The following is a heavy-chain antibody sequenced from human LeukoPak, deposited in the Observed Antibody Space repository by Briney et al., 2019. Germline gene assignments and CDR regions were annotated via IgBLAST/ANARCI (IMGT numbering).Heavy chain of an antibody. J-gene: IGHJ4*02. D-gene: IGHD3-10*01. CDR1: GFTFSSYS. CDR2: ISSSSSTI. V-gene: IGHV3-48*01. CDR3: AKEAITMVRGVIGY. Sequence: GGSLRLSCAASGFTFSSYSMNWVRQAPGRGLEWVSYISSSSSTIYYADSVKGRFTISRDNSKNTLYLQMNSLRAEDTAVYYCAKEAITMVRGVIGYWGQGTLVTVSS.